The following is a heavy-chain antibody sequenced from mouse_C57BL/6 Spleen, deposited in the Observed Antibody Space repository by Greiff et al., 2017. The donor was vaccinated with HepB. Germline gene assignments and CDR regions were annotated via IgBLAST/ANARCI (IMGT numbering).Heavy chain of an antibody. CDR3: ARSHSDYYGSSWWYFDV. CDR1: GFSLSTSGMG. Sequence: QVTLKVSGPGILQSSQTLSLTCSFSGFSLSTSGMGVSWIRQPSGKGLEWLAHIYWDDDKRYNPSLKSRLTISKDTSRNQVFLKITSVDTADTATYYCARSHSDYYGSSWWYFDVWGTGTTVTVSS. V-gene: IGHV8-12*01. CDR2: IYWDDDK. J-gene: IGHJ1*03. D-gene: IGHD1-1*01.